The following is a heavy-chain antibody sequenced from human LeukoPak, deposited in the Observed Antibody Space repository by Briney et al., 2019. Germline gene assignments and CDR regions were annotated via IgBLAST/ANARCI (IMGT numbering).Heavy chain of an antibody. J-gene: IGHJ4*02. CDR1: GYTFTGYY. V-gene: IGHV1-2*06. D-gene: IGHD3-22*01. CDR2: INPNSGGT. Sequence: AASVKVSCKASGYTFTGYYMHWVRQAPGQGLEWMGRINPNSGGTNYAQKFQGRVTMTRDTSISTAYMELSRLRSDDTAVYYCARLNVDYYDSSGYQDYWGQGTLVTVSS. CDR3: ARLNVDYYDSSGYQDY.